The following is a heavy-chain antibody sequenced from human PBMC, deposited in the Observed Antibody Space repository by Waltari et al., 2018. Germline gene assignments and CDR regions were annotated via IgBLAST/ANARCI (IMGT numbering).Heavy chain of an antibody. J-gene: IGHJ2*01. D-gene: IGHD4-17*01. CDR3: ARDITVTTGVGSTSNWYFDL. Sequence: QVQLQESGPGLVKPSETLSLTCTVSGGSISSHYWSWIRQPPGKGLEWIGYIYYSGSTTSTPSLKSRVTISVDTSKNQFSLKLSSVTAADTAVYYCARDITVTTGVGSTSNWYFDLWGRGTLVTVSS. CDR2: IYYSGST. V-gene: IGHV4-59*11. CDR1: GGSISSHY.